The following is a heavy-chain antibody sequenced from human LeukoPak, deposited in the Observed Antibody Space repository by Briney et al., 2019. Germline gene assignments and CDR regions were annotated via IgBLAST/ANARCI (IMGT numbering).Heavy chain of an antibody. D-gene: IGHD2-2*01. V-gene: IGHV1-46*01. J-gene: IGHJ3*02. CDR3: ARNVVPAAPLDAFDI. CDR1: GYTFTSYY. CDR2: INPSGGST. Sequence: ASVKVSCKASGYTFTSYYMHWVRQAPGQGLEWMGIINPSGGSTSYAQKFQGRVTMTRDTSTSTVYMELSSLRSEDTAVYYCARNVVPAAPLDAFDIWGQGTKVTVSS.